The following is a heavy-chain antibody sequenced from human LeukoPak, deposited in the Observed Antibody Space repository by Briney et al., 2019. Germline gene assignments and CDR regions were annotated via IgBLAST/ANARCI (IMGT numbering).Heavy chain of an antibody. CDR2: INHSGST. D-gene: IGHD6-13*01. Sequence: PSETLSLTCAVHAGSFSGYYWSWIRHPPGKGLEWSGEINHSGSTNYNPSLKSRVTISVDTSKNQFSLKLSSVTAADTAVYYCARVYSTTPDYYYYGMDVWGQGTTVTVSS. CDR3: ARVYSTTPDYYYYGMDV. J-gene: IGHJ6*02. CDR1: AGSFSGYY. V-gene: IGHV4-34*01.